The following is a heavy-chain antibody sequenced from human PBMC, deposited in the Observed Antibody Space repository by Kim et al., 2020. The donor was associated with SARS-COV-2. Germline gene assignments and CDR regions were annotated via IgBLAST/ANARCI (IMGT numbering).Heavy chain of an antibody. Sequence: GGSLRLSCAASGFTFSSYAMSWVRQAPGKGLEWVSAISGSGGSTYYADSVKGRFTISRDNSKNTLYLQMNSLRAEDTAVYYCANIRVSGGAVDYWGQGTLVTVSS. CDR1: GFTFSSYA. CDR3: ANIRVSGGAVDY. D-gene: IGHD2-21*01. V-gene: IGHV3-23*01. J-gene: IGHJ4*02. CDR2: ISGSGGST.